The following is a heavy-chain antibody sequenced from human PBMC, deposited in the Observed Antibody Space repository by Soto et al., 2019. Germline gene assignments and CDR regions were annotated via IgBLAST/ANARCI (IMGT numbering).Heavy chain of an antibody. V-gene: IGHV4-59*01. CDR3: ARTSSGYYPIDF. CDR1: GGSISSYY. J-gene: IGHJ4*02. CDR2: IYYSGST. D-gene: IGHD3-22*01. Sequence: PSETLSLTCTVSGGSISSYYWSWIRQPPGKGLEWIGYIYYSGSTNYNPSLKSRVTISVDTSKNQFSLKLSSVTAADTAVYYCARTSSGYYPIDFWGQGTLVTVSS.